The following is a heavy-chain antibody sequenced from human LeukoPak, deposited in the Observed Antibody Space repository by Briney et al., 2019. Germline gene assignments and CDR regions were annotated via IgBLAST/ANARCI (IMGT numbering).Heavy chain of an antibody. J-gene: IGHJ3*02. V-gene: IGHV3-53*01. CDR3: ARGVGQDAFDI. Sequence: GSLRLSCAASGFTVRNNYMSWVRQAPGKGLEWGSVIYSGGSTYYADFVKGRFTFSKDNSKNTLYLQMTNLRVEDTAVYYCARGVGQDAFDIWGQGTMVTVSS. CDR1: GFTVRNNY. CDR2: IYSGGST. D-gene: IGHD1-26*01.